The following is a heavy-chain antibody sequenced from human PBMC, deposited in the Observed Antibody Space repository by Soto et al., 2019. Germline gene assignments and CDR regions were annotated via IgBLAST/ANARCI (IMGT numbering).Heavy chain of an antibody. CDR1: GGSISSYY. V-gene: IGHV4-59*01. CDR3: ARAGKDIDFYYYYYYMDV. Sequence: SETLSLTCTVSGGSISSYYWSWIRQPPGKGLEWNGYIYYSGSTNYNPSLKSRVTISVDTSKNQFSLKLSSVTAADTAVYYCARAGKDIDFYYYYYYMDVWGKGTTVTVSS. D-gene: IGHD2-15*01. CDR2: IYYSGST. J-gene: IGHJ6*03.